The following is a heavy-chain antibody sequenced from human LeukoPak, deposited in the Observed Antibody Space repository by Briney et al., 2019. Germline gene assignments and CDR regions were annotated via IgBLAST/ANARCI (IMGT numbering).Heavy chain of an antibody. CDR1: GGSFSGYY. D-gene: IGHD3-16*02. CDR3: ARVGKRMITFGGVIVQ. J-gene: IGHJ4*02. Sequence: SETLSLTCAVYGGSFSGYYWSWIRQPPGKGLEWIGEINHSGSTNYNPFLKSRVTISVDTSKNQFSLKLSSVTAADTAVYYCARVGKRMITFGGVIVQWGQGTLVTVSS. V-gene: IGHV4-34*01. CDR2: INHSGST.